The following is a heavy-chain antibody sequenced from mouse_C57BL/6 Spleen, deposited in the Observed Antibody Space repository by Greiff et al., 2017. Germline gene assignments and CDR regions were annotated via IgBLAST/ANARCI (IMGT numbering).Heavy chain of an antibody. V-gene: IGHV1-55*01. CDR2: IYPGSGST. D-gene: IGHD2-4*01. CDR1: GYTFTSYW. Sequence: QVQLQQPGAELVKPGASVKMSCKASGYTFTSYWITWVKQRPGQGLEWIGDIYPGSGSTNYNEKFKSKATLTVDTSSSTAYMQLSSLTSEDSAVYYCAIYYDYDLAMDYWGQGTSVTVSS. J-gene: IGHJ4*01. CDR3: AIYYDYDLAMDY.